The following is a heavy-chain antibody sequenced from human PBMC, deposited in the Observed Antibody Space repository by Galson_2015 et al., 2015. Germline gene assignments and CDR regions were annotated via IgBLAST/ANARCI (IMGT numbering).Heavy chain of an antibody. J-gene: IGHJ4*02. CDR1: GGTFSIFA. V-gene: IGHV1-69*13. CDR2: LLPIYGTP. CDR3: ATSNADVYCSGGSCYLDS. D-gene: IGHD2-15*01. Sequence: SVKVSCKASGGTFSIFAISWVRQAPGQRLEWMGGLLPIYGTPNYAQKFHGRVTITADESTSTAYMELSSLTPEDTAVFYCATSNADVYCSGGSCYLDSWGQGTLVTVSS.